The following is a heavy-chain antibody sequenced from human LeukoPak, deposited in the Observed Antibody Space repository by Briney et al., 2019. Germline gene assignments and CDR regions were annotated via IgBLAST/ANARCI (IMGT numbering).Heavy chain of an antibody. D-gene: IGHD3-22*01. CDR1: GFTFSSYW. V-gene: IGHV3-21*01. CDR3: ARDDSSGYYHKGEYYFDY. Sequence: GGSLRLSCAGSGFTFSSYWMSWVRQAPGKGLEWVSSISSSSSYIYYADSVKGRFTISRDNAKNSLYLQMNSLRAEDTAVYYCARDDSSGYYHKGEYYFDYWGQGTLVTVSS. CDR2: ISSSSSYI. J-gene: IGHJ4*02.